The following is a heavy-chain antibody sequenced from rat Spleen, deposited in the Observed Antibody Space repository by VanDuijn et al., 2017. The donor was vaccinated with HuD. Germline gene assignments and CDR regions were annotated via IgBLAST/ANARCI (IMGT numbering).Heavy chain of an antibody. CDR3: ASRFLSMMVLITTSPDY. V-gene: IGHV5-25*01. CDR2: ISIGGYNT. CDR1: GFSLTSYH. D-gene: IGHD1-12*02. Sequence: EVQLVESGPGLMQPSQTLSLTCIVSGFSLTSYHVHWVRQAPTKGLEWVASISIGGYNTYYRDSVKGRFSISRDDAKSTLFLQMDSLRSEDTATYYCASRFLSMMVLITTSPDYWGQGVMVTVSS. J-gene: IGHJ2*01.